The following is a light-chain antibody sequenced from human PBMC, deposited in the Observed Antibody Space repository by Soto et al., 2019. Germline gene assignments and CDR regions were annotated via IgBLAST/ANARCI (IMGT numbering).Light chain of an antibody. CDR3: CAYTTIRTYV. Sequence: QSVLTQPASVSGSPGQSITISCTGTASDIGRFNRVSWYQQEPGKAPKIVIYNVNNRPSGISNRFSGSKSGNTASLTISGLQAEDEADYYCCAYTTIRTYVFGTGTKVTVL. CDR2: NVN. J-gene: IGLJ1*01. CDR1: ASDIGRFNR. V-gene: IGLV2-14*01.